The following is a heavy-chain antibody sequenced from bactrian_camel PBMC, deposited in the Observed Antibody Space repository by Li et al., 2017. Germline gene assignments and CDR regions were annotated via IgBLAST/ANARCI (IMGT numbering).Heavy chain of an antibody. CDR2: IDSDGST. CDR1: GYRYANYC. Sequence: HVQLVESGGGSVEAGGSLNLSCASSGYRYANYCMGWFRQSPGKEREGVASIDSDGSTSYADSVKGRFTISKDNAKNTLYLQMNSLKPEDTAMYYCAATYGRKCRAGGDFGYWGQGTQVTVS. J-gene: IGHJ6*01. CDR3: AATYGRKCRAGGDFGY. D-gene: IGHD6*01. V-gene: IGHV3S63*01.